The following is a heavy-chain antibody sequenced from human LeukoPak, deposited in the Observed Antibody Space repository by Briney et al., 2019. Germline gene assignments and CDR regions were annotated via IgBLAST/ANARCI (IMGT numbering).Heavy chain of an antibody. CDR2: INSDGYSI. D-gene: IGHD6-19*01. J-gene: IGHJ5*01. CDR1: GFTFSGYW. Sequence: HPGGSLRLSCAASGFTFSGYWMHWVRQAPGKGLVWVSRINSDGYSITYADSVKGRFTIPRDNAKNTLYLQMNSLIAEDTAVYFCTRAGYSSGFDSWGQGTLVTVSS. CDR3: TRAGYSSGFDS. V-gene: IGHV3-74*03.